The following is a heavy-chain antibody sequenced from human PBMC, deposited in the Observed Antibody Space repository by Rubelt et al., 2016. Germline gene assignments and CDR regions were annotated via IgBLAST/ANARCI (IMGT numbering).Heavy chain of an antibody. CDR2: ISFDESSR. CDR1: GFTLNRFG. V-gene: IGHV3-30*03. J-gene: IGHJ4*02. CDR3: TRSHYFFDY. Sequence: ESGGGVVQPGGSLRLSCAASGFTLNRFGMHWVRQAPGKGLEWVAVISFDESSRYYVDSVKGRFTISRDTSKNTVYLQMNNLRAEDTAVYYCTRSHYFFDYWGQGTLVTVSS.